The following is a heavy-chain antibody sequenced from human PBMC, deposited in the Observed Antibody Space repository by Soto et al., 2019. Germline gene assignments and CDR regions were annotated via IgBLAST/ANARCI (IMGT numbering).Heavy chain of an antibody. J-gene: IGHJ4*02. CDR3: AREPQGIVVVPPAKNIDY. CDR1: GFTFSSYW. Sequence: GGSLRLSCAASGFTFSSYWMSWVRQAPGKGLEWVANIKQDGSDKYYVDSVKGRFTISRDNAKNSLYLQMNSLRAEDTAAEYSAREPQGIVVVPPAKNIDYWGQGTLVIVSS. D-gene: IGHD2-2*01. CDR2: IKQDGSDK. V-gene: IGHV3-7*01.